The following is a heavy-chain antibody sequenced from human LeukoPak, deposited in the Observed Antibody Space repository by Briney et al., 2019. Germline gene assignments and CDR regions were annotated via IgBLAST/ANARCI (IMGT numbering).Heavy chain of an antibody. CDR3: ARDLGSGSYNPYGVGV. CDR2: ISAYNGNT. V-gene: IGHV1-18*01. D-gene: IGHD1-26*01. Sequence: ASVKVSCKASGYTFTNYGISWVRQAPGQGLEWMGWISAYNGNTNYAQKFQGRVTMTTDTSTTTAYMELRSLRSDDTAVYYCARDLGSGSYNPYGVGVWGQGTTVTVSS. J-gene: IGHJ6*02. CDR1: GYTFTNYG.